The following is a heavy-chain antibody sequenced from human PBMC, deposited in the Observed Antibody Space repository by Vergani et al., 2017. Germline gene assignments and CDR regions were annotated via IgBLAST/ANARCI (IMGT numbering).Heavy chain of an antibody. CDR1: GYTFTNYY. CDR3: ARPHGDILPPDPRRLDY. CDR2: INPSGGST. V-gene: IGHV1-46*03. Sequence: QVLLVQSGADVKKPGASVRVSCKTSGYTFTNYYIHWVRQAPGQGLEWMGIINPSGGSTTYAQQFQGRLTMTRDTSTSTVYMDLSNLRSEDTAVYYCARPHGDILPPDPRRLDYWGQGTLVTVSS. J-gene: IGHJ4*02.